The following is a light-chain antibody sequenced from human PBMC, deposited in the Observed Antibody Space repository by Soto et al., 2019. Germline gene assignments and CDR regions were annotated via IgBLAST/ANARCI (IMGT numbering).Light chain of an antibody. CDR1: QTISSW. V-gene: IGKV1-5*03. CDR2: KAS. CDR3: QHYNSYSEA. J-gene: IGKJ1*01. Sequence: DIQMTQSPFTLSGSVGDRVTIPCRASQTISSWLAWYQQKPGKAPKLLIYKASTLKSGVPSRFSGSGSGTEFTLTISSLQPDDFATYYCQHYNSYSEAFGQGTKVDIK.